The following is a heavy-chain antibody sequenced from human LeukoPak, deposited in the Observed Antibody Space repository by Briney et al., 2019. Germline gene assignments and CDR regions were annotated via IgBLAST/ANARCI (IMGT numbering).Heavy chain of an antibody. D-gene: IGHD4-17*01. CDR2: INHSGST. CDR1: GGSFSGYY. V-gene: IGHV4-34*01. CDR3: ARTLDYGDYRSDY. J-gene: IGHJ4*02. Sequence: KPSETLSLTCAVYGGSFSGYYWSWVRQSQGKGLEWIGEINHSGSTNYNPSLKSRVPISVHTSKNQFSLKLSSVPAADTAVYYCARTLDYGDYRSDYWGQGTLVTVSS.